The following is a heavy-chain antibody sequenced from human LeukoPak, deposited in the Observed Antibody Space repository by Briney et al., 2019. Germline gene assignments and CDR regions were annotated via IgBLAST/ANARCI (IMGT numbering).Heavy chain of an antibody. J-gene: IGHJ6*02. D-gene: IGHD3-3*01. V-gene: IGHV4-59*07. CDR3: TRSLGVVIHGGMDV. Sequence: DPLSLMCTLYSRLISSYHCSWIRQPPGEGMGWNRHIYYTGTTSYNPSLKSRVTISLETSKNQFSLKLSSVTAADTAVYYCTRSLGVVIHGGMDVWGQGTTVTVSS. CDR2: IYYTGTT. CDR1: SRLISSYH.